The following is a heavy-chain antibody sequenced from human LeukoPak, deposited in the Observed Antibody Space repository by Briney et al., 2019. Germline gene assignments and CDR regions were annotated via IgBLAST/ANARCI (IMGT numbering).Heavy chain of an antibody. D-gene: IGHD3-10*01. V-gene: IGHV3-7*04. CDR3: ARDLRITMVRGVDLDY. J-gene: IGHJ4*02. CDR2: IKQDGSEK. Sequence: PGGSLRLSCAASGFTFSSYWMSWVRQAPGKGLEWVANIKQDGSEKYYVGSVRGRFTISRDNAKNSLYLQMNSLRAEDTAVYYCARDLRITMVRGVDLDYWGQGTLVTVSS. CDR1: GFTFSSYW.